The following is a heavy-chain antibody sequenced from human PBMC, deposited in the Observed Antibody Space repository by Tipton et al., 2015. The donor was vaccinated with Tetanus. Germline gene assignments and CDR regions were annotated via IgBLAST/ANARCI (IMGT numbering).Heavy chain of an antibody. J-gene: IGHJ4*02. Sequence: SLRLSCTASGFTFGDYAMSWVRQAPGKGLEWVGFIRSKAYSGTTEYAASVKGRFTISRDDSKSIAYLQMNSLKTEDTAVYYCTRGLIAVAGHGGFDYWGQGTLVTVSS. D-gene: IGHD6-19*01. CDR2: IRSKAYSGTT. CDR3: TRGLIAVAGHGGFDY. V-gene: IGHV3-49*04. CDR1: GFTFGDYA.